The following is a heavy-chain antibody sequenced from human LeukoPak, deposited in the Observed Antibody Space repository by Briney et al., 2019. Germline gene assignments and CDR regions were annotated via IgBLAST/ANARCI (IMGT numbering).Heavy chain of an antibody. CDR2: IYYSGST. V-gene: IGHV4-31*03. CDR3: ARDFWSGYPSYYYYMDV. J-gene: IGHJ6*03. CDR1: GGSISSGGYY. D-gene: IGHD3-3*01. Sequence: SETLSLTCTVSGGSISSGGYYWSWIRQHPGKGLEWIGYIYYSGSTYYNPSLKSRVTISVDTSKNQFSLKLSSVTAADTAVYYCARDFWSGYPSYYYYMDVWGKGTTVTVSS.